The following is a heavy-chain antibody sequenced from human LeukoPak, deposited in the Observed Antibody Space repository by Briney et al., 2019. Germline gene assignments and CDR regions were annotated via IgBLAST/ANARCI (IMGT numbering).Heavy chain of an antibody. J-gene: IGHJ4*02. D-gene: IGHD1-26*01. CDR2: ISSSSGNI. CDR3: AKDPIFSGSYGVFDS. CDR1: GFTFSSYA. Sequence: PGGSLRLSCAASGFTFSSYAMSWVRQAPGKGLEWVSYISSSSGNIHYADSVKGRFTISRDTGKNSLYLQMNSLRAGDTAVYYCAKDPIFSGSYGVFDSWGQGTLVTVSS. V-gene: IGHV3-48*01.